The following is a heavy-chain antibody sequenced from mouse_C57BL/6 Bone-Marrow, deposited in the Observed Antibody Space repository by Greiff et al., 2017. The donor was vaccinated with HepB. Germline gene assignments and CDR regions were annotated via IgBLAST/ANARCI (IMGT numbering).Heavy chain of an antibody. J-gene: IGHJ1*03. CDR2: IDPEDGET. V-gene: IGHV14-2*01. D-gene: IGHD3-1*01. CDR1: GFNIKDYY. CDR3: ARSGGDWYLDV. Sequence: EVQLQESGAELVKPGASVKLSCTASGFNIKDYYMHWVKQRTEQGLEWIGRIDPEDGETKYAPNFQGKATITADTTSTTAYLQLSSLRSEDTAVYYCARSGGDWYLDVWGTGTTVTVSS.